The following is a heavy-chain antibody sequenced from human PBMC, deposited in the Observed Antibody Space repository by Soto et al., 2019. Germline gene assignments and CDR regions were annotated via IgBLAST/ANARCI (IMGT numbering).Heavy chain of an antibody. D-gene: IGHD3-16*01. CDR1: GITFSSYG. V-gene: IGHV3-30*18. J-gene: IGHJ3*02. CDR3: AKGLGWRVLGDAFDI. CDR2: ISYDGTNK. Sequence: QVQLVESGGGVVQPGRSLRLSCAASGITFSSYGMHWVRQAPGKGLERVAVISYDGTNKYYGDSVKGRFSISRDNSKNTLYLQMNSLRAEDTAVYYCAKGLGWRVLGDAFDIWGQGTMVTVS.